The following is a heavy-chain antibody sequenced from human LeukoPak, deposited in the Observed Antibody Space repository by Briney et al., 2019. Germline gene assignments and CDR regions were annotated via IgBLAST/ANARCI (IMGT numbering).Heavy chain of an antibody. CDR3: ARGRYYYDSSGYPQPDAFDI. D-gene: IGHD3-22*01. V-gene: IGHV4-38-2*02. Sequence: PSETLSLTCTVSGYFISSSYYWGWIRQPPGKGLEWIGTIYHSGSTYYSPSLKSRVTISLDTSKNQFSLKLSSVTAADTAVYYCARGRYYYDSSGYPQPDAFDIWGQGTMVTVS. CDR2: IYHSGST. CDR1: GYFISSSYY. J-gene: IGHJ3*02.